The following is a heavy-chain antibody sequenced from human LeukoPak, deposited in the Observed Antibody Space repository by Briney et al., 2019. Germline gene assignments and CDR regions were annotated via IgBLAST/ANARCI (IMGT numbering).Heavy chain of an antibody. CDR2: IRYDGSNK. D-gene: IGHD2-2*01. Sequence: GGSLRLSCAASGFTFSSYGMHWVRQAPGKGLEWVAVIRYDGSNKYYVDSVKGRFTISRDNSKNTLYLQMNSLRAEDTAVYYCVRSARDCSSTSCRLDPWGQGTLVTVSS. CDR1: GFTFSSYG. J-gene: IGHJ5*02. CDR3: VRSARDCSSTSCRLDP. V-gene: IGHV3-33*01.